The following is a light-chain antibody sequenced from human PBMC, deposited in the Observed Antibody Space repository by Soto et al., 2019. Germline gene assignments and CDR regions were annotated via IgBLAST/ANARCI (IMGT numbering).Light chain of an antibody. J-gene: IGLJ1*01. CDR1: SSDVGGYNY. V-gene: IGLV2-14*01. CDR3: SSYTSSSTLLV. Sequence: QSVLTQPASVSGSPGQSITISCTGTSSDVGGYNYVSWYQQHPGKAPKLMIYDVSNRPSGVSNRLSGSKSGNTASLTISGLQAEDEADYYCSSYTSSSTLLVFGTGTKVTVL. CDR2: DVS.